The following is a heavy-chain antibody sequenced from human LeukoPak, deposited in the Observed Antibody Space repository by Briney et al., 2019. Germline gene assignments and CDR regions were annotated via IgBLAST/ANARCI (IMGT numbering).Heavy chain of an antibody. V-gene: IGHV4-34*01. J-gene: IGHJ4*02. Sequence: PSETLSLTCAVYGGSFSGYCWSWIRQPPGKGLEWIGEINHSGSTNYNPSLKSRVTISVDTSKNQFSLKLSSVTAADTAVYYCARGRGVLLWFGEGLYYFDYWGQGTLVTVSS. D-gene: IGHD3-10*01. CDR2: INHSGST. CDR3: ARGRGVLLWFGEGLYYFDY. CDR1: GGSFSGYC.